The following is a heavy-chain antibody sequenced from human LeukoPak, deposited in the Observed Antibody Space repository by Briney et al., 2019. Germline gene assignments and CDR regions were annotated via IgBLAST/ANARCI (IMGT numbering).Heavy chain of an antibody. CDR3: ARVLVGANYYYYYMDV. V-gene: IGHV4-4*07. CDR1: GGSISSYY. CDR2: IYTSGNT. D-gene: IGHD1-26*01. J-gene: IGHJ6*03. Sequence: PSETLSLTCTVSGGSISSYYWSWIRQPAGKGLEGSVRIYTSGNTNDNPSLKSRVTISVDKSKNQFSLKLSSVPAAVTAVYYCARVLVGANYYYYYMDVWGKGTTVTVSS.